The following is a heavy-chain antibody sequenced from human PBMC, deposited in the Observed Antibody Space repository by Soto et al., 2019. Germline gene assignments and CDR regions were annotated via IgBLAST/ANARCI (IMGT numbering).Heavy chain of an antibody. CDR2: INIGNGNT. J-gene: IGHJ6*02. Sequence: ASVKVSCKASGYTFTYYPIHWVRQAPGQRLEWMGWINIGNGNTASSQKFQDRVTITRETSASTAYMELTSLRSEDTAVYYCARAPSQYYYYGMDVWGQGTTVTVSS. CDR3: ARAPSQYYYYGMDV. V-gene: IGHV1-3*04. CDR1: GYTFTYYP.